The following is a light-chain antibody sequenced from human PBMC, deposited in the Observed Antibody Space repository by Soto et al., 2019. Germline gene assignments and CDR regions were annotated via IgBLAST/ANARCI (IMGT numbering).Light chain of an antibody. Sequence: EIVLTQSPATLSLSPGEGATLSCRASQSVSSYLAWYHQKPGQAPRLLIYDASTRATGIPARFSGSGSGTDFTLTIFSLEPEDFAVYFCQQRHNWPITFGQGTRLDIK. CDR2: DAS. V-gene: IGKV3-11*01. CDR1: QSVSSY. J-gene: IGKJ5*01. CDR3: QQRHNWPIT.